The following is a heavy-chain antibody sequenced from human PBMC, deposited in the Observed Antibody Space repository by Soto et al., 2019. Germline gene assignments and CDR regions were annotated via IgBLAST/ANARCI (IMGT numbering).Heavy chain of an antibody. V-gene: IGHV3-7*03. CDR1: GFTFSTYW. CDR2: VNQDGSEK. Sequence: EVQVVESGGGLVQPGGSLRLSCTASGFTFSTYWMTWVRQAPGKGLEWVANVNQDGSEKYYGDSVKGRFTISRDNTKNSLYLQMNSLRAEDTAVYYCARAPQYYDFWSGYYRSGDLKLFFASWGQGTLVTVSS. D-gene: IGHD3-3*01. J-gene: IGHJ4*02. CDR3: ARAPQYYDFWSGYYRSGDLKLFFAS.